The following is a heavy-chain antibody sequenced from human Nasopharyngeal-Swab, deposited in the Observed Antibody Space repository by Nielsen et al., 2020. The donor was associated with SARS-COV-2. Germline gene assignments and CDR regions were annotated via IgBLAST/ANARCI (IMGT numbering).Heavy chain of an antibody. CDR3: AKELDIVVVPAAYGFGYYGMDV. D-gene: IGHD2-2*03. CDR1: GFTFDDYA. V-gene: IGHV3-9*01. CDR2: ISWNSGSI. J-gene: IGHJ6*02. Sequence: GWSLRLSCAASGFTFDDYAMHWVRQAPGKGLEWVSGISWNSGSIGYADSVKGRFTISRDNAKNSLYLQMNSLRAEDTALYYCAKELDIVVVPAAYGFGYYGMDVWGQGTTVTVSS.